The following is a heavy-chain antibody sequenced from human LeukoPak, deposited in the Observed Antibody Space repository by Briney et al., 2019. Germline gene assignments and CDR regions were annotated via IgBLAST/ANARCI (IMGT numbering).Heavy chain of an antibody. CDR1: GFTFSSYA. CDR2: ISYDGSNK. V-gene: IGHV3-30-3*01. Sequence: GGSLRLSCAASGFTFSSYAMHWVRQAPGKGLEWVAVISYDGSNKYYADSVKGRFTISRDNSKNTLYPQMNSLRAEDTAVYYCASQRVGPWPKGDYWGQGTLVTVSS. J-gene: IGHJ4*02. D-gene: IGHD1-26*01. CDR3: ASQRVGPWPKGDY.